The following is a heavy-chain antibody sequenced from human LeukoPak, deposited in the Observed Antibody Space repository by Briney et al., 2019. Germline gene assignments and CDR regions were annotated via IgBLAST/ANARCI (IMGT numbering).Heavy chain of an antibody. CDR2: ISYDGSNK. Sequence: GGSLRLSCAASGFTFSSYGMHWFRQAPGEGLEWVAVISYDGSNKYYADSVKGRFTISRDNSKNTLYLQMNSLRAEDTAVYYCAKVWSYGSGSLPVYWGQGTLVTVSS. V-gene: IGHV3-30*18. D-gene: IGHD3-10*01. J-gene: IGHJ4*02. CDR3: AKVWSYGSGSLPVY. CDR1: GFTFSSYG.